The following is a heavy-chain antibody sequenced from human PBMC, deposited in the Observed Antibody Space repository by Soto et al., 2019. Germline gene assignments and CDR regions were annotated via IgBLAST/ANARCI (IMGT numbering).Heavy chain of an antibody. J-gene: IGHJ4*02. CDR3: AAGLPYYYVSRVPEY. CDR1: GGSSSSYY. Sequence: SETLSLTCTVSGGSSSSYYGSWIRQPPGKGLEWIGYIYYSGSTNYNPSLKSRVTISVDTSKNQFSLKLSSVTAADPAVYCCAAGLPYYYVSRVPEYGGKGPLVPVS. CDR2: IYYSGST. D-gene: IGHD3-22*01. V-gene: IGHV4-59*01.